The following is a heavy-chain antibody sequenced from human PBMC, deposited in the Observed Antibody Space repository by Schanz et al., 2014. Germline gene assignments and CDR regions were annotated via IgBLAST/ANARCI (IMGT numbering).Heavy chain of an antibody. D-gene: IGHD3-10*01. J-gene: IGHJ5*02. CDR1: GFTFSNYW. Sequence: EVQLAESGGGLVQPGGSLRLSCAASGFTFSNYWMTWVRQAPGKGLEWVANIKQDESEKYYVDSVKGRFTISRDNAKNSRFLHMNSLRAEDTAVYYCVRDMLHRVYDSGSPWGEGTLVNVSS. CDR3: VRDMLHRVYDSGSP. V-gene: IGHV3-7*04. CDR2: IKQDESEK.